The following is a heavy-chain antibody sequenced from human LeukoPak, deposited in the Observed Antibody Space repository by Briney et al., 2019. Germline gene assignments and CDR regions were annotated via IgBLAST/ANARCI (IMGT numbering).Heavy chain of an antibody. J-gene: IGHJ3*02. CDR2: IIPIFGTA. CDR1: GGTVSSYA. V-gene: IGHV1-69*13. Sequence: ASVKVSCKASGGTVSSYAISWVRQAPGQGLEWMGGIIPIFGTANYAQKFQGRVTITADESTSTVYMELSSLRSEDTAVYYCARVNHSVLRYFAWLRAYDAFDIWGQGTMVTVSS. CDR3: ARVNHSVLRYFAWLRAYDAFDI. D-gene: IGHD3-9*01.